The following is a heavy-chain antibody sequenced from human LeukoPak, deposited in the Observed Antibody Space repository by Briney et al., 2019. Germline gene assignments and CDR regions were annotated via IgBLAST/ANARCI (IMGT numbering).Heavy chain of an antibody. CDR3: ARETYYYDSSGYPTVDY. D-gene: IGHD3-22*01. V-gene: IGHV3-21*01. J-gene: IGHJ4*02. CDR2: ISSSSSYI. Sequence: TGGSLRLSCAASGFTFSSYWMNWVRQAPGKGLEWVSSISSSSSYIYYADSVKGRFTISRDNAKNSLYLQMNSLRAEDTAVYYCARETYYYDSSGYPTVDYWGQGTLVTVSS. CDR1: GFTFSSYW.